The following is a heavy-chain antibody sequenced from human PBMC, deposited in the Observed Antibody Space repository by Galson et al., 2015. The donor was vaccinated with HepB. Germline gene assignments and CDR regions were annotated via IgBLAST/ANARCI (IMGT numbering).Heavy chain of an antibody. V-gene: IGHV3-30*18. J-gene: IGHJ4*02. CDR2: ISHDGNNE. CDR1: GFTFSTYG. D-gene: IGHD5-12*01. Sequence: SLRLSCAASGFTFSTYGMYWVRQAPGKGLEWVAVISHDGNNEFYKESVRDRFTISRDNSKNTLYLQMNSLTPEDTAIYYCAKDPHQKRLPFSYYFDFWGQGTLVTVSS. CDR3: AKDPHQKRLPFSYYFDF.